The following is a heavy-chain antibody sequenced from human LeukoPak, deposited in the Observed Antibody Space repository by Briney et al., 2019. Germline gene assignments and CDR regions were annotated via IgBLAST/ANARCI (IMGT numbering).Heavy chain of an antibody. Sequence: PGGSLRLSCAASGFTFNDFYMSWIRQAPGKGLEWISYISGSGTTIYYADSVKGRFTISRDNAKNTLYLQMNSLRTEDTALYYCARDRPNYFDCWGQGTLVTVSS. J-gene: IGHJ4*02. CDR3: ARDRPNYFDC. CDR1: GFTFNDFY. CDR2: ISGSGTTI. V-gene: IGHV3-11*04.